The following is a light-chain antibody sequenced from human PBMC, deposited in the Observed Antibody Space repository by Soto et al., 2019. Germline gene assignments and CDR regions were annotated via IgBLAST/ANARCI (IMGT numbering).Light chain of an antibody. V-gene: IGLV2-23*02. CDR3: CSYASSSTYV. CDR2: EVS. CDR1: SSDVGSYNL. Sequence: QSALTQPASVSGSPGQSITISCTGTSSDVGSYNLVSWYQQHPGKAPKLMICEVSRRPSGVANRFSGSNSGNTASLTISGLQTEDEADYYCCSYASSSTYVFGTGTK. J-gene: IGLJ1*01.